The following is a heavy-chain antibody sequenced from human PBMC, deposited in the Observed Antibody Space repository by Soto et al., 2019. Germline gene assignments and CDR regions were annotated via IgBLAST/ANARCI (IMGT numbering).Heavy chain of an antibody. D-gene: IGHD3-22*01. V-gene: IGHV3-21*01. CDR1: GFTFSSYS. CDR3: ASSKDYYDSSGYYPRLGVDAFDI. Sequence: GGSLRLSCAASGFTFSSYSMNWVRQAPGKGLEWVSSISSSSSYIYYADSVKGRFTISRDNAKNSLYLQMNSLRAEDTAVYYCASSKDYYDSSGYYPRLGVDAFDIWGQGTMVTVSS. J-gene: IGHJ3*02. CDR2: ISSSSSYI.